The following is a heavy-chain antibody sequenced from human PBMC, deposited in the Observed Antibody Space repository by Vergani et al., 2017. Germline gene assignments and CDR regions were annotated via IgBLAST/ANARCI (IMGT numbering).Heavy chain of an antibody. CDR1: GFTFSNAW. CDR2: IKSKTDGGTT. V-gene: IGHV3-15*01. CDR3: TAGLAFCGGACSGA. Sequence: EVQLVESGGGLVKPGGSLRLSCAASGFTFSNAWMSWVRQAPGKGLEWVGRIKSKTDGGTTDYAAPVKGRFTISRDDSKNTLYLQMNSLKTEAAAVYYCTAGLAFCGGACSGAWGQGTLVTVSS. J-gene: IGHJ5*02. D-gene: IGHD2-21*02.